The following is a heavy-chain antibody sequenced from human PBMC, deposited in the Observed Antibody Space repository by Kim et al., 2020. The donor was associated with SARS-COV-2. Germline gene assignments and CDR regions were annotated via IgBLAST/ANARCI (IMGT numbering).Heavy chain of an antibody. CDR2: INHSGST. J-gene: IGHJ6*03. CDR3: ARGTDGLGDIVLVVGSYYYYMDV. D-gene: IGHD2-8*02. CDR1: GGSFSGYY. V-gene: IGHV4-34*01. Sequence: SETLSLTCAVYGGSFSGYYWSWIRQPPGKGLEWIGEINHSGSTNYNPSLKSRVTISVDTSKNQFSLKLSSGTAADTAVYYCARGTDGLGDIVLVVGSYYYYMDVWGKGTTVTVSS.